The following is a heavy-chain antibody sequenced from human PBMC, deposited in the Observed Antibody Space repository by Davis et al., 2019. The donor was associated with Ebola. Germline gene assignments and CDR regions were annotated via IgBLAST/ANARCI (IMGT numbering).Heavy chain of an antibody. CDR2: ISYDGSNK. Sequence: PGGSLRLSCAASGFIFSSYAMHWVRQAPGKGLEWVAFISYDGSNKYYADSVKGRFTISRDNSKNTLYLQMNSLRADDTAVYYCARAQFPTTSDHWGQGTLVTVSS. J-gene: IGHJ4*02. CDR3: ARAQFPTTSDH. CDR1: GFIFSSYA. V-gene: IGHV3-30-3*01. D-gene: IGHD1-1*01.